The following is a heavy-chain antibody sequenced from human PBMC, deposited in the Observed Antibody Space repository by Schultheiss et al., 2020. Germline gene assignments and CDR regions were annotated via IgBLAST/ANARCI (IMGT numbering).Heavy chain of an antibody. CDR1: GFTFSSYG. D-gene: IGHD6-13*01. J-gene: IGHJ4*02. CDR2: IWYDGSNK. Sequence: GGSLRLSCAASGFTFSSYGMHWVRQAPGKGLEWVAVIWYDGSNKYYADSVKGRFTISRDNSKNTLYLQMNSLRAEDTAVYYCASGAAGTGRAVPFDYWGQGTLVTVSS. V-gene: IGHV3-33*01. CDR3: ASGAAGTGRAVPFDY.